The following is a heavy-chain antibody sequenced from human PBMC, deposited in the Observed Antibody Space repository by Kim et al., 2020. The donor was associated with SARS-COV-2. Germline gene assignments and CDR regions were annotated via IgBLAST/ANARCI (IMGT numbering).Heavy chain of an antibody. CDR3: ARDTRYCSGGSCYYYYYYMDV. J-gene: IGHJ6*03. D-gene: IGHD2-15*01. Sequence: SETLSLTCTVSGGSISSYYWSWIRQPPGKGLEWIGYIYYSGSTNYNPSLKSRVTISVDTSKNQFSLKLSSATAADTAVYYCARDTRYCSGGSCYYYYYYMDVWGKGTTVTVAS. CDR2: IYYSGST. CDR1: GGSISSYY. V-gene: IGHV4-59*01.